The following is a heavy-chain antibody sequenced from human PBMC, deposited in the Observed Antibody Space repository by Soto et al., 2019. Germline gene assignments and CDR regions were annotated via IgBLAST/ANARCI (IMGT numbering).Heavy chain of an antibody. V-gene: IGHV4-59*01. CDR2: IHRTGRT. J-gene: IGHJ5*02. CDR3: ARGSAGSGKNNWFDP. D-gene: IGHD3-10*01. Sequence: SETLSLTCSVSRGSISAYYWSWVRQPPGKGLEWIGFIHRTGRTKYNPSLESRVTISVDTSQNHLSLRLSSVTAADTAVYYCARGSAGSGKNNWFDPWGQGILVTVSS. CDR1: RGSISAYY.